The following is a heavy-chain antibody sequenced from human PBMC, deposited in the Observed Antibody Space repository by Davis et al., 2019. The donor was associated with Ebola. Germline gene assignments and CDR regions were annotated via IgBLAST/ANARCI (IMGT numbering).Heavy chain of an antibody. CDR1: GLTFSSYA. Sequence: PGGSLRLSCAASGLTFSSYAMSWVRQAPGKGLEWVSAISGSGGSTHYADSVKGRFTISRDNSKTTLYLQMNSLRAEDTAVYYCAKATFKYYYDSSGYLDYWGQGTLVTVSS. D-gene: IGHD3-22*01. CDR3: AKATFKYYYDSSGYLDY. CDR2: ISGSGGST. V-gene: IGHV3-23*01. J-gene: IGHJ4*02.